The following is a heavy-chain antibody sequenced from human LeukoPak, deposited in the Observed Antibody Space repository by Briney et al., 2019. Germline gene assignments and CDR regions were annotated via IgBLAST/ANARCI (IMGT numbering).Heavy chain of an antibody. Sequence: GGSLRLSCAASGFTFSSFGMHWVRQAPGKGLEWVAVIWYDGNRKYYEDSVKGRFTISRDNSKNTLYLQMNSLRAEDTAVYYCARVYGSGSYYYHYAMHVWGQGTTVTVS. CDR1: GFTFSSFG. J-gene: IGHJ6*02. D-gene: IGHD3-10*01. V-gene: IGHV3-33*01. CDR2: IWYDGNRK. CDR3: ARVYGSGSYYYHYAMHV.